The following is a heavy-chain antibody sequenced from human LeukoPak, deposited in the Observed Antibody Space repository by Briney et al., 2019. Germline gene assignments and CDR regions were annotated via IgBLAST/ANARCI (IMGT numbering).Heavy chain of an antibody. V-gene: IGHV4-39*07. J-gene: IGHJ4*02. CDR3: TRGFRSSFSDQ. Sequence: PSETLSLTCTVSGGSISSSRDYWAWIRQPPGKGLEWIANIYYSGSTYYSPSLKSRVTISVDTSKNQFSLNLSSVTAADTALYYCTRGFRSSFSDQWGQGTLVTVSS. CDR2: IYYSGST. D-gene: IGHD1-26*01. CDR1: GGSISSSRDY.